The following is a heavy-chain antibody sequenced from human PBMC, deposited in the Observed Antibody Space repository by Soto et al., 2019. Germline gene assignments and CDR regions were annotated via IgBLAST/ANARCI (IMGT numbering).Heavy chain of an antibody. CDR2: ISTSGTT. V-gene: IGHV4-4*07. CDR1: GASISSYF. Sequence: SETLSLTCTVSGASISSYFWTWIRQPAGKGLDWIGRISTSGTTNYNPSLKSRVTMSVDTSKNHFSLNLSSVTSADTAVYYCAREAGPDRWFDPWGQGTLVTVSS. D-gene: IGHD6-19*01. CDR3: AREAGPDRWFDP. J-gene: IGHJ5*02.